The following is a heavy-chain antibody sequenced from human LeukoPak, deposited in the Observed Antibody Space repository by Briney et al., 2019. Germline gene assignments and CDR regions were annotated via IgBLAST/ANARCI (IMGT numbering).Heavy chain of an antibody. CDR3: ARDGSYTMVRGVPYNWFDP. CDR2: IYYSGST. J-gene: IGHJ5*02. Sequence: KASETLSLTCTVSGGSISSYYWSWIRQPPGKGLEWIGYIYYSGSTYYNPSLKSRVTISVDTSKNQFSLKLSSVTAADTAVYYCARDGSYTMVRGVPYNWFDPWGQGTLVTVSS. D-gene: IGHD3-10*01. CDR1: GGSISSYY. V-gene: IGHV4-30-4*01.